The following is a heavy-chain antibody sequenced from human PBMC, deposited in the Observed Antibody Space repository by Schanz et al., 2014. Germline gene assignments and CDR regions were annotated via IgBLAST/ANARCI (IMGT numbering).Heavy chain of an antibody. CDR3: TRSLTHDTTYWYDWAFDI. D-gene: IGHD1-1*01. CDR1: GGSMTTYY. Sequence: QVQLQESGPGLMKPSETLSLTCIVSGGSMTTYYWSWIRQPAGKGLEWIARIHSSGSNDHNPSLKMSVTSPVESLKNYLSPRLTSVSLSDTPVYYWTRSLTHDTTYWYDWAFDIWDQAAMVTVSS. J-gene: IGHJ3*02. CDR2: IHSSGSN. V-gene: IGHV4-4*07.